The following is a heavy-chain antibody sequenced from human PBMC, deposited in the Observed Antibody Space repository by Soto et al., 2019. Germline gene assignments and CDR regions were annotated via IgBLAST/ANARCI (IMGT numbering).Heavy chain of an antibody. D-gene: IGHD3-3*01. CDR1: GGTFSCYA. J-gene: IGHJ6*02. Sequence: QVQLVQSGAEVKKPGSSVKVSCKASGGTFSCYAISWVRQAPGQGIEWMGGIIPIFGTANYAQKFQGRVTITADKSTSTAYKELSSLRSDDTAVSYCARGPPYYDYQNGMDVWGQGTTVTVSS. CDR3: ARGPPYYDYQNGMDV. CDR2: IIPIFGTA. V-gene: IGHV1-69*06.